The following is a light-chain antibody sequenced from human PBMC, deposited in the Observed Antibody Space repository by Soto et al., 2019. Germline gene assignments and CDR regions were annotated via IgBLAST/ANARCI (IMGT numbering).Light chain of an antibody. CDR2: QAS. CDR3: QQYNTDAYT. Sequence: DIQMTQSPSTLSASVGDRVTITCRASQSIDTWLAWYQQKPGKAPKLLIFQASRLESGVPSRCRGSGSGTQFTLTISSLQPDDFGTYYCQQYNTDAYTFARGTKLEIK. CDR1: QSIDTW. V-gene: IGKV1-5*03. J-gene: IGKJ2*01.